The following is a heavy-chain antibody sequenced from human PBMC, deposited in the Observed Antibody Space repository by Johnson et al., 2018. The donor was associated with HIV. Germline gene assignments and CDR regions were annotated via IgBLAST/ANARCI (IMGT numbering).Heavy chain of an antibody. J-gene: IGHJ3*02. CDR3: AKDIVREGGPARYAFDI. CDR2: IRFDGSNK. V-gene: IGHV3-30*02. D-gene: IGHD6-6*01. Sequence: QMQLVESGGGVVQPGGSLRLSCAASGFTFSSYGMHWVRQAPGKGLEWVSFIRFDGSNKYYADSVKGRFTISRDNAKNSLYLEMNSLRTEDTALYYCAKDIVREGGPARYAFDIWGQGTTVTVSS. CDR1: GFTFSSYG.